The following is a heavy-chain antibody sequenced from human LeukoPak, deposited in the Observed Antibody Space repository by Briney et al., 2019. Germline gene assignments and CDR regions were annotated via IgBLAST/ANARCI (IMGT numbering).Heavy chain of an antibody. CDR3: AKDDAFKWFVDSY. D-gene: IGHD3-10*01. J-gene: IGHJ4*02. V-gene: IGHV3-23*01. Sequence: QSGGSLRLSCVGSGFTFRSCPLAWVRQAPGKGLEWLSTISYSGDATYYADSVKGRFTISRDNSRNTLYLQMNSLRAEDTALYYCAKDDAFKWFVDSYWGQGTLVTVSS. CDR1: GFTFRSCP. CDR2: ISYSGDAT.